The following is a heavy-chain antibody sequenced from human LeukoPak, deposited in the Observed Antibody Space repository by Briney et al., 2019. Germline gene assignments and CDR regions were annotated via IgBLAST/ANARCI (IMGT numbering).Heavy chain of an antibody. D-gene: IGHD1-7*01. CDR1: GVSIINFY. V-gene: IGHV4-59*01. CDR3: ASGGTTNNWFVP. Sequence: PSETLSLTCSVSGVSIINFYRSWIRQPPGKGLEWIGFMSNSGDTTYNPSLKSRVTISIDTSNNQVSLNLNSVTAADTAVYYCASGGTTNNWFVPWGQGALVTVSS. J-gene: IGHJ5*01. CDR2: MSNSGDT.